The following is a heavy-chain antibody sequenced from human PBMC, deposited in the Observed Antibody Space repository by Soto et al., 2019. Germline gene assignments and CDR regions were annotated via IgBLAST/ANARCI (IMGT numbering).Heavy chain of an antibody. CDR3: AREVYCSGGSCYHFDY. J-gene: IGHJ4*02. CDR2: ISAYNGNT. CDR1: GYTFTSYG. V-gene: IGHV1-18*01. Sequence: ASVKVSCKASGYTFTSYGIRWVRQAPGQGLEWMGWISAYNGNTNYAQKLQGRVTMTTDTSTSTAYMELRSLRSDDTAVYYCAREVYCSGGSCYHFDYWGQGTLVTVSS. D-gene: IGHD2-15*01.